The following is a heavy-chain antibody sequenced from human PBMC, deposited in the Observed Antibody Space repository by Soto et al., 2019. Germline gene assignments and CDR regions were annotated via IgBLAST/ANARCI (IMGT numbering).Heavy chain of an antibody. CDR3: AKVQDYYDSSGYLNN. D-gene: IGHD3-22*01. V-gene: IGHV3-23*01. CDR1: GFTFSSYA. CDR2: INGSGGST. Sequence: PGGSLRLSCAASGFTFSSYAMSWVRQAPGKGLEWVSAINGSGGSTYYADSVKGRFTISRDNSKNTLYLQMNSLRAEDTAVYYCAKVQDYYDSSGYLNNWGQGTLVTVSS. J-gene: IGHJ4*02.